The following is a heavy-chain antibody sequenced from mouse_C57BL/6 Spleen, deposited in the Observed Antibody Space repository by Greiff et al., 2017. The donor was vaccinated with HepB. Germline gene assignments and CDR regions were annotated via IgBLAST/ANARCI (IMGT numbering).Heavy chain of an antibody. J-gene: IGHJ1*03. CDR2: IYPRSGNT. CDR1: GYTFTSYG. Sequence: QVQLQQSGAELARPGASVKLSCKASGYTFTSYGISWVKQRTGQGLEWIGEIYPRSGNTYYNEKFKGKATLTADKSSSTAYMELRSLTSEDSAVYVCARWGFTTVVEGYFDVWGTGTTVTVSS. V-gene: IGHV1-81*01. D-gene: IGHD1-1*01. CDR3: ARWGFTTVVEGYFDV.